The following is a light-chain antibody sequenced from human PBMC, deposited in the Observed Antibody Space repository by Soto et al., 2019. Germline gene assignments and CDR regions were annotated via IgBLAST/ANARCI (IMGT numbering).Light chain of an antibody. V-gene: IGLV1-51*01. J-gene: IGLJ1*01. Sequence: QSVLTQPPSVSGAPGQRVTISCTGTSSKIGNNYVSWYQQLPGTAPKLLIYDNNRRPSGIPDRFSGSKSGTSATLGITGLQTGDEADYYCGTWDSSLSAYVFGTGTKVTVL. CDR1: SSKIGNNY. CDR2: DNN. CDR3: GTWDSSLSAYV.